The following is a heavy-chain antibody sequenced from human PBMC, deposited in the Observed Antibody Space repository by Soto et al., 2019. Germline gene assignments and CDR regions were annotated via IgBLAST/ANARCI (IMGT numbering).Heavy chain of an antibody. CDR1: GAPFSGYY. D-gene: IGHD3-3*01. J-gene: IGHJ4*02. CDR2: INHTGST. V-gene: IGHV4-34*01. Sequence: PSETLSLTCAVYGAPFSGYYWTWIRQPPGKGLEWIGEINHTGSTKYNSSLKSRVTISLDTSKNQFSLSLRSVTAADTAVYYCARARAIFGAVTPFEYWGQGTQVTVSS. CDR3: ARARAIFGAVTPFEY.